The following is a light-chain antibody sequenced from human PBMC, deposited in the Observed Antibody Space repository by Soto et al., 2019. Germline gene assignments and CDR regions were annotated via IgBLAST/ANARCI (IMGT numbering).Light chain of an antibody. Sequence: QSVLAQPRSVSGSPGQLLTISCTGTSSDVDDYRYVSWYQQYPGKAPKLVIYDGTKRPSGVPDRFSGSNSDNTASLTISGLQAEDEADYYCCSYVTTPEIFGTGTKVTVL. J-gene: IGLJ1*01. CDR1: SSDVDDYRY. CDR2: DGT. CDR3: CSYVTTPEI. V-gene: IGLV2-11*01.